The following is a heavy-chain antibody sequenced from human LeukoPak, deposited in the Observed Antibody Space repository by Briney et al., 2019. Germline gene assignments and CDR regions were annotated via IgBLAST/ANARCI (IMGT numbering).Heavy chain of an antibody. D-gene: IGHD3-22*01. CDR2: INGADYST. CDR1: GFTFRTSA. J-gene: IGHJ4*02. CDR3: AKGHPSSSGTSY. V-gene: IGHV3-23*01. Sequence: PGGSLRLSCAASGFTFRTSAMSWVRQAPGKGLQWVSSINGADYSTYYADSVKGRFTISRDSSKNILYLQMNSLRAEDTAVYYCAKGHPSSSGTSYWGQGTLVTVAS.